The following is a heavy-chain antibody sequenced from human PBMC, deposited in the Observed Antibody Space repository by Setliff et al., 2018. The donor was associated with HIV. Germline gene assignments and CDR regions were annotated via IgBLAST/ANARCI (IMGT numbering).Heavy chain of an antibody. CDR2: VYYTGTT. J-gene: IGHJ4*02. D-gene: IGHD3-16*01. CDR1: GGSISSITHY. V-gene: IGHV4-39*01. Sequence: SETLSLTCTVSGGSISSITHYWGWFRQPPGKGLECIGTVYYTGTTYYNSSLESRVTISVDTSRNQFSLKLYSVTAADTAVYYCSRIFGFTTASYARGNDYWGRGTLVTVSS. CDR3: SRIFGFTTASYARGNDY.